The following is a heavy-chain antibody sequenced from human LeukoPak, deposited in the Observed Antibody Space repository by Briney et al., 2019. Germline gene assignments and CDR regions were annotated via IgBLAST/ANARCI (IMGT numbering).Heavy chain of an antibody. CDR1: GGTFSNYA. Sequence: ASVKVSCKASGGTFSNYAISWVRQAPGQGLEWMGGIIPIFGTGKHAQKFQGRVTITADKSTSTAYMDLSSLRSEDTAVYYCARDVRGAAQFSDAFHIWGQGTMVTVSS. CDR3: ARDVRGAAQFSDAFHI. D-gene: IGHD6-13*01. J-gene: IGHJ3*02. V-gene: IGHV1-69*06. CDR2: IIPIFGTG.